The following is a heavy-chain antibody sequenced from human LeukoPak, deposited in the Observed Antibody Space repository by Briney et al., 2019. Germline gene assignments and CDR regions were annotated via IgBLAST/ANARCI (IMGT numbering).Heavy chain of an antibody. Sequence: SETLSLTCTVSGGSLSSYYWSWIRQPPGKGLEWIGYIYYSGSTNYNPSLKSRVTISVDTSKNQFSLKLSSVTAADTAVYYCARGGYDFWSGYYTGLDFQHWGQGTLVTVSS. V-gene: IGHV4-59*01. CDR2: IYYSGST. CDR3: ARGGYDFWSGYYTGLDFQH. D-gene: IGHD3-3*01. J-gene: IGHJ1*01. CDR1: GGSLSSYY.